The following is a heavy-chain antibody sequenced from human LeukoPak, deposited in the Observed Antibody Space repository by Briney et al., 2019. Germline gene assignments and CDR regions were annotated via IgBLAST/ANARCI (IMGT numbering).Heavy chain of an antibody. CDR1: GFTFSTYW. CDR2: ISYDGSNK. J-gene: IGHJ4*02. Sequence: GGSLRLSCAASGFTFSTYWMKWVRQAPGKGLEWVAVISYDGSNKYYADSVKGRFAISRDNSKKTLYLQMNSLRGDDTAVYYCAREVSWYYFDYWGQGILVTVSS. V-gene: IGHV3-30*09. CDR3: AREVSWYYFDY. D-gene: IGHD6-13*01.